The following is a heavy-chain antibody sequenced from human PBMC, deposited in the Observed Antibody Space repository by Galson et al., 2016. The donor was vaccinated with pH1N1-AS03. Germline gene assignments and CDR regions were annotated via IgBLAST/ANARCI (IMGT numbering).Heavy chain of an antibody. Sequence: SLRLSCAASGFTFNNYWMNWVRQAPGKGLEWVAHIKQDRREKNYVDSVKGRFTISRDNAKNSLYLQMHSLRVEDTAVYYCARDLDDGYRADLGYWGQGTLVTVSS. CDR3: ARDLDDGYRADLGY. CDR1: GFTFNNYW. J-gene: IGHJ4*02. CDR2: IKQDRREK. D-gene: IGHD5-12*01. V-gene: IGHV3-7*03.